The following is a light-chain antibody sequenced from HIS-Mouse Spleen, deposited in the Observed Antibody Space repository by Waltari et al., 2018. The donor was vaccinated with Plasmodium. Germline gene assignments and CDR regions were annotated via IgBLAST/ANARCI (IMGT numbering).Light chain of an antibody. CDR2: DVI. V-gene: IGLV2-14*03. CDR1: SSDVGGYNY. CDR3: SSYTSSSTLV. J-gene: IGLJ2*01. Sequence: QSALTQPASVSGSPGQSITISCTGTSSDVGGYNYVSWFQQHPGKAPKPMIYDVINLPAGVSNRFSGSKSGNTASLTISGLQAEDEADYYCSSYTSSSTLVFGGGTKLTVL.